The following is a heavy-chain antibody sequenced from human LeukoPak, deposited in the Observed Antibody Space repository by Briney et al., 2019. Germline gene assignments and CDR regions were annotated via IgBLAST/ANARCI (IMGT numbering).Heavy chain of an antibody. CDR3: ARSRSSSGWYRGVD. CDR2: ISAYNDNT. V-gene: IGHV1-18*01. CDR1: GYTFTSYG. Sequence: ASVKVSCKASGYTFTSYGISWVRQAPGQGLEWMGWISAYNDNTNYAQKLQGRVTMTTDTSTSTAYMELRSLRSDDTAVYYCARSRSSSGWYRGVDWGQGTLVTVSS. J-gene: IGHJ4*02. D-gene: IGHD6-19*01.